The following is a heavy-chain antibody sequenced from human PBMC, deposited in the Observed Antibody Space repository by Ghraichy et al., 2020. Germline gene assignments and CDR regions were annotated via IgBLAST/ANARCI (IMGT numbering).Heavy chain of an antibody. CDR3: ARAGIAAAGRRLGWFDP. J-gene: IGHJ5*02. Sequence: SETLSLTCTVSGGSISSGSYYWSWIRQPAGKGLEWIGRIYTSGSTNYNPSLKSRVTISVDTSKNQFSLKLSSVTAADTAVYYCARAGIAAAGRRLGWFDPWGQGTLVTVSS. D-gene: IGHD6-13*01. V-gene: IGHV4-61*02. CDR2: IYTSGST. CDR1: GGSISSGSYY.